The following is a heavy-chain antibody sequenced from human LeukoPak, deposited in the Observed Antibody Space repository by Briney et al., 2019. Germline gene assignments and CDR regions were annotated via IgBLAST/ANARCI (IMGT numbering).Heavy chain of an antibody. Sequence: GGALRLSCAASGFTFSSYWMSGVRQAPGKGLEGVANIKQDGGEKDYVDSVKGRFTISRDNAKNSLYLQMNSLRVEDTAVYYCARGRGLEYWGQGTLVTVSS. D-gene: IGHD3-10*01. J-gene: IGHJ4*02. CDR1: GFTFSSYW. CDR2: IKQDGGEK. CDR3: ARGRGLEY. V-gene: IGHV3-7*03.